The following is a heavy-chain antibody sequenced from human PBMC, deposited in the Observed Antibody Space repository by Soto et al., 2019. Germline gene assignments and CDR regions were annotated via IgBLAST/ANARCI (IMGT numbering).Heavy chain of an antibody. CDR2: INPNSGGT. CDR3: ARDSGTSGYDAYPSDYYYYMDV. Sequence: GASVKVSCKASGYTFTGYYMHWVRQAPGQGLEWMGWINPNSGGTNYAQKFKGWVTMTRDTSISTAYMELSRLRSDDTAVYYCARDSGTSGYDAYPSDYYYYMDVWGKGTTVTVSS. D-gene: IGHD5-12*01. J-gene: IGHJ6*03. CDR1: GYTFTGYY. V-gene: IGHV1-2*04.